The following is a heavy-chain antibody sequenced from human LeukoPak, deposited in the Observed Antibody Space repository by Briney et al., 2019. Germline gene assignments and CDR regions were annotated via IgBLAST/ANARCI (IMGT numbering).Heavy chain of an antibody. Sequence: GRSLRLSCVDSGLSFNTYAMHWVRQAPGKGLEWVAAISYDGSYTYYRDSVRGRFTISRDNSKDTMYLQMNSLRAEDTAMYYCARALDVWGKGTTVTVSS. CDR1: GLSFNTYA. CDR2: ISYDGSYT. J-gene: IGHJ6*04. V-gene: IGHV3-30*04. CDR3: ARALDV.